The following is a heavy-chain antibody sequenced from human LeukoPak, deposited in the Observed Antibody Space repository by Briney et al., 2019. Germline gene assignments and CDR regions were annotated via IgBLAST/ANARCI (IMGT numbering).Heavy chain of an antibody. V-gene: IGHV3-23*01. Sequence: PGGSLRLSCAASGFTFSSYWMHWVRQAPGKGLEWVSAISGSGGSTYYADSVKGRFTISRDNSKNTLYLQMNSLRAEDTAVYHCAILDSSGWYCFDYWGQGTLVTVSS. D-gene: IGHD6-19*01. CDR2: ISGSGGST. J-gene: IGHJ4*02. CDR1: GFTFSSYW. CDR3: AILDSSGWYCFDY.